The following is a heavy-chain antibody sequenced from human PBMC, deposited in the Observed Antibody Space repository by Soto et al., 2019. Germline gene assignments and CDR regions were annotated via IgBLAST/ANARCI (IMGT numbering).Heavy chain of an antibody. CDR2: IWYDGSNK. CDR3: ARYNLVMTVPTLDY. J-gene: IGHJ4*02. D-gene: IGHD4-4*01. Sequence: QVQLVESGGVVVQPGRALRLSCAASGFTFSSYGMHWVRRAPGKGLEWVAVIWYDGSNKYYADSVKGRFTISRDNSKNTLYLQMNSLRAEDTAVYYCARYNLVMTVPTLDYWGQGTLVTVSS. CDR1: GFTFSSYG. V-gene: IGHV3-33*01.